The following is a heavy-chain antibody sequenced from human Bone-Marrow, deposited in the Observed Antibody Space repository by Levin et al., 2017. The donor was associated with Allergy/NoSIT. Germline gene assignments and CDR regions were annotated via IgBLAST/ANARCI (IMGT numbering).Heavy chain of an antibody. D-gene: IGHD2-15*01. CDR1: GFTFSNYW. CDR2: INNDGSDI. V-gene: IGHV3-74*03. Sequence: LAGGSLRLSCAASGFTFSNYWMHWVRQAPGKGPVWVSRINNDGSDITYADAVKGRFTVSRDNAKNTVFLEMNTLGAEDTAVYYCARDGVSAKPLDYWGPGVLVTVSS. CDR3: ARDGVSAKPLDY. J-gene: IGHJ4*01.